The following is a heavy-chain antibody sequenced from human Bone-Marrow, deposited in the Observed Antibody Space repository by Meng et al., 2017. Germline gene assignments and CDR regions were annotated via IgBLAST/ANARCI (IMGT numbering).Heavy chain of an antibody. Sequence: GGSLRLSCAASGFTFSSYAMHWVRQAPGKGLEWVAVISYDGSNKYYADSVKGRFTISRDNSKNTLYLQMNSLRAEDTAVYYCARDQESGEVTMVRGVTFDYWGQGTLVTVSS. CDR3: ARDQESGEVTMVRGVTFDY. CDR2: ISYDGSNK. CDR1: GFTFSSYA. J-gene: IGHJ4*02. D-gene: IGHD3-10*01. V-gene: IGHV3-30*04.